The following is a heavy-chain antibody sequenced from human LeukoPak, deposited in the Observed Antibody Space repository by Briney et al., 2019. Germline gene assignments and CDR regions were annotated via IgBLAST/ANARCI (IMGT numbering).Heavy chain of an antibody. CDR2: IYSGGST. J-gene: IGHJ4*02. CDR3: ARDYYDSSGSRDYFDY. CDR1: GFTVSSNY. Sequence: GGSLRLSCAASGFTVSSNYMSWVRQAPGKGLEWVSVIYSGGSTYYADSAKGRFTISRDNSKNTLYLQMNSLRAEDTAVYYCARDYYDSSGSRDYFDYWGQGTLVTVSS. D-gene: IGHD3-22*01. V-gene: IGHV3-66*01.